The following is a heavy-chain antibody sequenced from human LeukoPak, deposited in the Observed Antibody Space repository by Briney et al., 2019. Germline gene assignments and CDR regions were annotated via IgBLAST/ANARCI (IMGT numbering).Heavy chain of an antibody. CDR3: ARDPLPMVRGHNWFDP. CDR2: INHSRST. J-gene: IGHJ5*02. Sequence: SENLSLTCAVYGGSFSPYYWSWIRQSPDKGLEWIGEINHSRSTNYNPSLKSRVTISVDTSKNQFSLKLSSVTAADTAVYYCARDPLPMVRGHNWFDPWGQGTLVTVSS. CDR1: GGSFSPYY. V-gene: IGHV4-34*01. D-gene: IGHD3-10*01.